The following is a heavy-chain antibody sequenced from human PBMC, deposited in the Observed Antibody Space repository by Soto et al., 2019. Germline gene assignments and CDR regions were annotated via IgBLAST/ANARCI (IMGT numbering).Heavy chain of an antibody. V-gene: IGHV4-31*03. Sequence: QVQLQESGPGLVKPSQTLSLTCTVSGGSISSGGYHWSWIRQHPGKGLEWIGYIYYSGSTYYNPSLKSRVTISVDTSKNQFSLKLSSVTASDTALYYCARSSTSANYFDYWGQGTLVTVSS. D-gene: IGHD2-2*01. J-gene: IGHJ4*02. CDR2: IYYSGST. CDR3: ARSSTSANYFDY. CDR1: GGSISSGGYH.